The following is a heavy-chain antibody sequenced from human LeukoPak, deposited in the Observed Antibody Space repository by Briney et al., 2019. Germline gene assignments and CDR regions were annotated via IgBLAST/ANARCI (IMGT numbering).Heavy chain of an antibody. Sequence: PSETLSLTCTVSGGSISSYYWSWIRQPPGKGLEWIGYIYYSGSTNYNPSLKSRVTISVDTSKNQFSLKLSSVTAADTAVYYCARGREVRDYYYYYGMDVWGQGTTVTVSS. CDR3: ARGREVRDYYYYYGMDV. CDR1: GGSISSYY. V-gene: IGHV4-59*01. J-gene: IGHJ6*02. D-gene: IGHD1-1*01. CDR2: IYYSGST.